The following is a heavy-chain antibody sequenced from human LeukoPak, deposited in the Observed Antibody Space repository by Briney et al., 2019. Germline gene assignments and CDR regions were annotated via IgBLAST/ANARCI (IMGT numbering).Heavy chain of an antibody. V-gene: IGHV3-23*01. D-gene: IGHD4-17*01. Sequence: GGSLRLSCAASGFTFSSYAMSWVRQAPGKGLEWVSAISGSGGSTYYADSVKGRFTISRDNSKNTLYLQMSSLRAEDTAVYYCAKNPEGTVTYLFDYWGQGTLVTVSS. CDR3: AKNPEGTVTYLFDY. CDR2: ISGSGGST. CDR1: GFTFSSYA. J-gene: IGHJ4*02.